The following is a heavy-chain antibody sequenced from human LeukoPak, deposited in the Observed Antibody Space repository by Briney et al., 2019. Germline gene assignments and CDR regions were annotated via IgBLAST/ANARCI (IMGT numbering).Heavy chain of an antibody. J-gene: IGHJ4*02. D-gene: IGHD6-19*01. CDR2: IYTSGST. Sequence: SETLSLTCTVSGGSISSGSYYWSWIRQPAGKGLEWIGRIYTSGSTNYNPSLKSRVTISVDTSKNQFSLKLSSVTAADTAVYYCARGAVAGKYFFDSWGQGTLVTVSS. CDR1: GGSISSGSYY. CDR3: ARGAVAGKYFFDS. V-gene: IGHV4-61*02.